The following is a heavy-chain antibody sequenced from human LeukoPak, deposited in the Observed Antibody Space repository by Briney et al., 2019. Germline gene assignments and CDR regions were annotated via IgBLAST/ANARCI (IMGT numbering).Heavy chain of an antibody. V-gene: IGHV4-4*07. J-gene: IGHJ4*02. CDR1: GDSISGYY. D-gene: IGHD3-22*01. CDR2: MYTTGST. Sequence: SETLSLTCNVSGDSISGYYWNWIRQPAGKGLEWIGRMYTTGSTSYNPSLASRVTMSVDTSKNQFSLNLNPVTAADTAFYYCARGRAYYDSSGFFNYWGQGILVTVSS. CDR3: ARGRAYYDSSGFFNY.